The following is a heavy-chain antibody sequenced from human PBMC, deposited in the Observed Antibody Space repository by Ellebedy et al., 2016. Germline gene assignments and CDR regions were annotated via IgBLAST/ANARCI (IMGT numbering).Heavy chain of an antibody. V-gene: IGHV3-64*01. CDR2: ISSNGGST. CDR1: GFTFSSYA. D-gene: IGHD5-18*01. Sequence: GESLKISCAASGFTFSSYAMHWVRQAPGKGLEYVSAISSNGGSTYYANSVKGRFTISRDNSKNTLYLQMGSLRAEDMAVYYCARSRGYSYGYGDYWGQGTLVTVSS. J-gene: IGHJ4*02. CDR3: ARSRGYSYGYGDY.